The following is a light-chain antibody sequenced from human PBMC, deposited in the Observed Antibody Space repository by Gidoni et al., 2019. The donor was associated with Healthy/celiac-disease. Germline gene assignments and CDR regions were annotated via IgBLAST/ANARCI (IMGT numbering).Light chain of an antibody. Sequence: DIQMTQSPSSLSASVGDRVTITRRASQSISSYLNWYQQKPGKAPKLLIYAASSLQSGVPSRFSGSGSGTDFTLTISSLQPEDFATYYCQQSYSTPGTFGPGTKVDIK. CDR1: QSISSY. CDR3: QQSYSTPGT. J-gene: IGKJ3*01. V-gene: IGKV1-39*01. CDR2: AAS.